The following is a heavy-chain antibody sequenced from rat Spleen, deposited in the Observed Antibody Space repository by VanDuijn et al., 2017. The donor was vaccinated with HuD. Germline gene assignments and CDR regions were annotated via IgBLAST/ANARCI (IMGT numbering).Heavy chain of an antibody. CDR2: TSPSGGNT. CDR1: RFTFSNYG. CDR3: ARLPYYYFDY. V-gene: IGHV5-19*01. J-gene: IGHJ2*01. Sequence: EVRLVESGGGLVQPGRSLKLSCAASRFTFSNYGMHWIRQAPTKGLEWVASTSPSGGNTFYRDSVKGRFTISRDNAKSTLYLQMDSLRSEDTATYYCARLPYYYFDYWGQGVMVTVSS. D-gene: IGHD1-1*01.